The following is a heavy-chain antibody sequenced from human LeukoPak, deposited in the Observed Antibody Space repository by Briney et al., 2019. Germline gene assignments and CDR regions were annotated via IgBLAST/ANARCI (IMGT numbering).Heavy chain of an antibody. V-gene: IGHV3-21*01. D-gene: IGHD3-3*01. CDR2: ISSSSSYI. CDR3: ASVDFWSGYYDAVNY. J-gene: IGHJ4*02. CDR1: GFTFSSYS. Sequence: NPGGSLRLSCAASGFTFSSYSMNWVRQAPGKGLEWVSSISSSSSYIYYADSVKGRFTISRDNAKNSLYLQMNSLRAEDTAVYYCASVDFWSGYYDAVNYWGQETLVTVSS.